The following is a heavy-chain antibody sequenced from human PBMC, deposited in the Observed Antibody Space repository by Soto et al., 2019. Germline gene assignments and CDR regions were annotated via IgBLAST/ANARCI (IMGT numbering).Heavy chain of an antibody. CDR2: ISWNSGTM. Sequence: VQLVESGGGLVQPGRSLRLSCAASGFSFDEYAMHWVRQAPGKGLEWVSGISWNSGTMGYGDSVRGRFTISRDNATNSLYLQMNSLRAEDTALYCCAKGFCSSARCLTYSYMDVWGKGTTVTVSS. D-gene: IGHD2-2*01. J-gene: IGHJ6*03. CDR3: AKGFCSSARCLTYSYMDV. CDR1: GFSFDEYA. V-gene: IGHV3-9*01.